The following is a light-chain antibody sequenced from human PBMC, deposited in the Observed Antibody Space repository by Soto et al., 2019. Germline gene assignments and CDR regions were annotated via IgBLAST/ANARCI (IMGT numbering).Light chain of an antibody. CDR1: QSVSSTY. J-gene: IGKJ5*01. CDR2: GAS. Sequence: EIVLTQSPGTLSLSAGERATLSCRASQSVSSTYLAWYQQKPGQAPRLLIYGASSGATGIPDRFSGSGSGTDFTLTISRLEPEDFAVYYCQQYGSSSPITFGQGTRLEIK. V-gene: IGKV3-20*01. CDR3: QQYGSSSPIT.